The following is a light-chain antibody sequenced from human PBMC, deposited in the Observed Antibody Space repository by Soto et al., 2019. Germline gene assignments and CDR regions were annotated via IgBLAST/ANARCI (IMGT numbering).Light chain of an antibody. J-gene: IGKJ1*01. Sequence: DTQMTQSPSTLSASVGDRVTITCQASQSVSMWLAWFQQKPGKAPRLLIYGASDLESGVPSRFSGSGSGTEFTLTISSLQPEDAATYYCQQYNTYLTWTFGQGTKVDIK. CDR1: QSVSMW. CDR2: GAS. CDR3: QQYNTYLTWT. V-gene: IGKV1-5*01.